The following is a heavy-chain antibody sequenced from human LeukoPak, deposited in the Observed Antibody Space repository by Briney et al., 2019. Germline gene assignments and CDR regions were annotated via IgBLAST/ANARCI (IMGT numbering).Heavy chain of an antibody. Sequence: VGSLRLSCADSGFIFSSYGMHWVRQAPGKGLEWVAVIPYDGNNKYYADSVKGRFTISRDNSKNTLYLQMNSLRPEDTAVYYCAKDLMTYYYGSGLVPWGQGTLVTVSS. V-gene: IGHV3-30*18. CDR1: GFIFSSYG. D-gene: IGHD3-10*01. CDR3: AKDLMTYYYGSGLVP. CDR2: IPYDGNNK. J-gene: IGHJ5*02.